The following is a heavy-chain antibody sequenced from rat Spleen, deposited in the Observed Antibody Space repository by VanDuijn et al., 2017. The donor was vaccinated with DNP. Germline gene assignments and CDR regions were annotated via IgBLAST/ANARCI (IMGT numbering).Heavy chain of an antibody. CDR1: GFTFSSFP. V-gene: IGHV5S13*01. CDR2: ITAGGEYT. J-gene: IGHJ3*01. CDR3: VRPLGYSSYGFAY. Sequence: EVQLVESGGGLVQPGRSMKLSCAASGFTFSSFPMAWVRQAATKGLEWVASITAGGEYTYSPDSVKGRFTISRDNAKNTQYLQMDSLRSEDTATYYCVRPLGYSSYGFAYWGQGTLVTVSS. D-gene: IGHD1-2*01.